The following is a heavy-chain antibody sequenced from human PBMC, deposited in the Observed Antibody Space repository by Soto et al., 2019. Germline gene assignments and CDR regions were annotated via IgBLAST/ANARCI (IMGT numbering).Heavy chain of an antibody. Sequence: PGGSLRLSCAASGFTFSDYWMHWVRQVPGKGLVWVSRISGDVSSTSYADSVKGRFTISRDNAKNTLYVQMNSLRAEDTAVYYCARGIGYSAQDYWGQGNTVTVS. J-gene: IGHJ4*02. CDR3: ARGIGYSAQDY. V-gene: IGHV3-74*01. D-gene: IGHD1-1*01. CDR1: GFTFSDYW. CDR2: ISGDVSST.